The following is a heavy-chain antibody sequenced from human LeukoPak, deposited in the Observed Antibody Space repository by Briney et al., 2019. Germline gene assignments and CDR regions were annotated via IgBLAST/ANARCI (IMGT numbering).Heavy chain of an antibody. D-gene: IGHD6-13*01. V-gene: IGHV1-2*02. CDR2: INPNSGGT. CDR3: ARGVIAAAGENWFDP. Sequence: PWASVKVSCKASGYTFTGYYMHWVRQAPGQGLEWMGWINPNSGGTNYAQKFQGRVTMTRNTSISAAYMELSSLRSEDTAVYYCARGVIAAAGENWFDPWGQGTLVTVSS. CDR1: GYTFTGYY. J-gene: IGHJ5*02.